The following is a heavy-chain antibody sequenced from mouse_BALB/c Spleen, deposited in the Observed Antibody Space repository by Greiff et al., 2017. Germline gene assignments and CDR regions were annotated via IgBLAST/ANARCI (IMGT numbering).Heavy chain of an antibody. J-gene: IGHJ3*01. CDR2: ISSGGSYT. D-gene: IGHD2-12*01. CDR1: GFTFSSYA. Sequence: EVHLVESGGGLVKPGGSLKLSCAASGFTFSSYAMSWVRQSPEKRLEWVAEISSGGSYTYYPDTVTGRFTISRDNAKNTLYLEMSSLRSEDTAMYYCARGYDSVSSFAYWGQGTLVTVSA. CDR3: ARGYDSVSSFAY. V-gene: IGHV5-9-4*01.